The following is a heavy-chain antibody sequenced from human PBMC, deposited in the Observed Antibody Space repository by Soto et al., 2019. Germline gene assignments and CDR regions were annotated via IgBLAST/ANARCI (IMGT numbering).Heavy chain of an antibody. CDR2: ISYTGTT. D-gene: IGHD2-21*01. Sequence: QVQLQESGPGLVRASETMSLTCTVSGGSISIRKYYWSWVRQPPGKGLEWIGYISYTGTTNYSPPLKSRVTISVDTSKNQISLRVISLTAADPAVYYCASSFCADDVICNWFDPWGQGTMVSVSS. CDR3: ASSFCADDVICNWFDP. CDR1: GGSISIRKYY. J-gene: IGHJ5*02. V-gene: IGHV4-61*01.